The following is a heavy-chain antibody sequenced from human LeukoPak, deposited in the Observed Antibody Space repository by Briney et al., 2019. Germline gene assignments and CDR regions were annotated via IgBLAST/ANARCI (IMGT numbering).Heavy chain of an antibody. D-gene: IGHD6-19*01. CDR3: ARVRVGSSGWYYTTFDY. CDR2: IYYSGST. J-gene: IGHJ4*02. Sequence: SETLSLTCTVSGGSISSSSYYWGWIRQPPGKGLEWIGSIYYSGSTYYNPSLKSRVTISVDTSKNQFSLKLSSVTAADTAVYYCARVRVGSSGWYYTTFDYWGQGTLVTVSS. V-gene: IGHV4-39*07. CDR1: GGSISSSSYY.